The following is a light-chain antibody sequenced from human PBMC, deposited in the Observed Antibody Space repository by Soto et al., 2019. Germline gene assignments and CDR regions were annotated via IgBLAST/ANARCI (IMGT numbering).Light chain of an antibody. CDR1: QGISNY. J-gene: IGKJ5*01. CDR3: QQLKSYVT. V-gene: IGKV1-9*01. Sequence: IQLTQSPSSLSASVGDRVTITCRASQGISNYLAWYQQKPGKTPRLLIYGATTLQSGVPSRFNGSGSGTDFALTISSLQPEDFATYYCQQLKSYVTFGQGTRLEIK. CDR2: GAT.